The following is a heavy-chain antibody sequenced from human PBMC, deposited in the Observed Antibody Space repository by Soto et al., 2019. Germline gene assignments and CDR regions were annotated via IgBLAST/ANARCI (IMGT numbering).Heavy chain of an antibody. CDR1: GGTFSSYA. V-gene: IGHV1-69*13. CDR3: PAASRGSSSSHPVSYGMDV. D-gene: IGHD3-22*01. J-gene: IGHJ6*04. CDR2: IIPIFGTA. Sequence: SVKVSCKASGGTFSSYAISWVRQAPGQGLEWMGGIIPIFGTANYAQKFQGRVTITADESTSTAYMELSSLRSEDTAVYSCPAASRGSSSSHPVSYGMDVCRKGTTVTACS.